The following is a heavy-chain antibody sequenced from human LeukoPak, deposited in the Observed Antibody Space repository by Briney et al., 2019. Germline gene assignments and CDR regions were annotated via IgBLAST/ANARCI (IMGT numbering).Heavy chain of an antibody. D-gene: IGHD3-22*01. V-gene: IGHV1-18*01. J-gene: IGHJ4*02. CDR3: ARVVYYDSSGYFDN. CDR1: GYPFNLYG. CDR2: ISPHTANT. Sequence: ASVKVSCKASGYPFNLYGITWVRQAAGQGLEWLGWISPHTANTNYVQNLQDRVTLTTDTSTSTVYVQLRSLRSDDTAVYYCARVVYYDSSGYFDNWGQGTLVTVSS.